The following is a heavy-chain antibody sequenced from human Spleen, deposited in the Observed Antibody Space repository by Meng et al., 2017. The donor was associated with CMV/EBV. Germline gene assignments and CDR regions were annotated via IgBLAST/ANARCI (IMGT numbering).Heavy chain of an antibody. CDR2: ISIYNGNT. Sequence: ASVKVSCKASGYTFVNYGLSWVRQAPGQGLEWMGWISIYNGNTNYAEKFQGRVTMTTDTSTSTAYMELRRLTSHDTAMYYCARDAFITGTTYYYGMDVWGQGTTVTVS. D-gene: IGHD1-20*01. J-gene: IGHJ6*02. CDR1: GYTFVNYG. CDR3: ARDAFITGTTYYYGMDV. V-gene: IGHV1-18*01.